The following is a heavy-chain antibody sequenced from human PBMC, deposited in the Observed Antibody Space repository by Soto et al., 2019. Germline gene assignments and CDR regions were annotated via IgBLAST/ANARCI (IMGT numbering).Heavy chain of an antibody. CDR2: INPSGGST. V-gene: IGHV1-46*03. CDR3: ARDLSSPHYDFWSGTFDY. D-gene: IGHD3-3*01. Sequence: ASVKVSCKASGYTFTSYYMHWVRQAPGQGLEWMGIINPSGGSTSYAQKFQGRVTMTRDTSTSTVYMELSSLRSEDTAVYYCARDLSSPHYDFWSGTFDYWGQGTLVTVSS. J-gene: IGHJ4*02. CDR1: GYTFTSYY.